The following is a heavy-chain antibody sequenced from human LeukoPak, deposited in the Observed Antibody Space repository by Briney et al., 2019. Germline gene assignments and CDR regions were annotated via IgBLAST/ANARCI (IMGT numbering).Heavy chain of an antibody. V-gene: IGHV1-2*02. CDR2: INPNSGGT. D-gene: IGHD3-10*01. CDR1: GYTFTGYY. CDR3: ARATMVRGVT. J-gene: IGHJ4*02. Sequence: ASLKVSCKASGYTFTGYYMHWVRQAPGQGLEWMGWINPNSGGTNYAQKFRGRVTMTRDTSISTAYMELSRLRSDDTAVCYCARATMVRGVTWGQGTLVTVSS.